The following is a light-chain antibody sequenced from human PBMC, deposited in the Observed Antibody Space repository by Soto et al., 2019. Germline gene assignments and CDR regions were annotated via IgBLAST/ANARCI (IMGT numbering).Light chain of an antibody. Sequence: QSALTQPASMSGSPGQSITISCTGTSSDVGGYNYVSWYQQYPGKAPKLIIYDVTNRPSGVSNRFSASKSGNTASLTISGLQAEDEADYYCSSYTSSSLRVFGTGTKVTVL. CDR1: SSDVGGYNY. J-gene: IGLJ1*01. CDR3: SSYTSSSLRV. V-gene: IGLV2-14*01. CDR2: DVT.